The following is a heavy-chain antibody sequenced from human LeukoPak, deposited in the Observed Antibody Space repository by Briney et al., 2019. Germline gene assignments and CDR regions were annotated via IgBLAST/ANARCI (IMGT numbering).Heavy chain of an antibody. V-gene: IGHV4-38-2*02. CDR3: ASHPIVPAAIDY. Sequence: PSETLSLTYTVSGYSISSGYYWGWIRQPPGKGLEWIGSIYHSGSTYYNPSLKSRVTISVDTSKNQFSLNLSSVTAADTAVYYCASHPIVPAAIDYWGQGTLVTASS. CDR2: IYHSGST. D-gene: IGHD2-2*02. CDR1: GYSISSGYY. J-gene: IGHJ4*02.